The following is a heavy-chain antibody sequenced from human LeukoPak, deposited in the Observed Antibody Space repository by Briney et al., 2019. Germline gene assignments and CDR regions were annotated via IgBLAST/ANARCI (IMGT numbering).Heavy chain of an antibody. V-gene: IGHV3-30*18. CDR1: RFTFSSYG. CDR2: ISYDGSNK. D-gene: IGHD3-22*01. J-gene: IGHJ6*02. Sequence: GGSLRLSCAASRFTFSSYGMHWVRQAPGKGLEWVAVISYDGSNKYYADSVKGRFTISRDNSKNTLYLQMNSLRAEDTAVYYCAKGTMIENYYYYGMDVWGQGTTVTVSS. CDR3: AKGTMIENYYYYGMDV.